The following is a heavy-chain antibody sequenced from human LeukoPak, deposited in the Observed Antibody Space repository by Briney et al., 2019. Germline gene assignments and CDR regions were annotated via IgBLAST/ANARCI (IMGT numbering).Heavy chain of an antibody. CDR1: GFSFSAYG. V-gene: IGHV3-33*01. J-gene: IGHJ4*02. D-gene: IGHD5-12*01. CDR3: ARDSSDSDYYFDY. CDR2: IWFDGSNK. Sequence: GGSLRLSCSASGFSFSAYGMHWVRQAPGKGLECVAIIWFDGSNKYYADSVEGRFTISRDNSKNTLYLQMNSLRAEDTAVYYCARDSSDSDYYFDYWGRGTLVTVSS.